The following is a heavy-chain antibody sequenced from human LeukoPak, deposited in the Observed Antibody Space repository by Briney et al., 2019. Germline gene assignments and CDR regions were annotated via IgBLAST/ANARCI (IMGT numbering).Heavy chain of an antibody. V-gene: IGHV4-39*07. CDR3: ARVYDSWFDP. CDR2: IYHSGST. Sequence: SETLSLTCTVSGGSISSSSYYWGWIRQPPGKGLEWIGEIYHSGSTNYNPSLKSRVTISVDKSKNQFSLKLSSVTAADTAVYYCARVYDSWFDPWGQGTLVTVSS. CDR1: GGSISSSSYY. D-gene: IGHD3-22*01. J-gene: IGHJ5*02.